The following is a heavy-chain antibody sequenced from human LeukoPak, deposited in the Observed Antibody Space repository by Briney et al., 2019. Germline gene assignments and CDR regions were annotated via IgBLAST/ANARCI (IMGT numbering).Heavy chain of an antibody. CDR3: ARVPPVRSSSSGSDY. CDR2: INHSGST. D-gene: IGHD6-6*01. CDR1: GGSFSGYC. V-gene: IGHV4-34*01. Sequence: SETLSLTCAVYGGSFSGYCWSWIRQPPGKGLEWIGEINHSGSTNYNPSLKSRVTISVDTSKNQFSLKLSSVTAADTAVYYCARVPPVRSSSSGSDYWGQGTLVTVSS. J-gene: IGHJ4*02.